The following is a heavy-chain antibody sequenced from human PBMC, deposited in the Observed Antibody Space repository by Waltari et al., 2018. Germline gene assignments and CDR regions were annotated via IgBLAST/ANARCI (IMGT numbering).Heavy chain of an antibody. CDR2: IGPDGSDK. V-gene: IGHV3-7*01. Sequence: EAQLVQSGGGLVQPGGSLTLSCAASGFTISRFWMTGIRQAPGQGLEVVGHIGPDGSDKYYVDSVKGRFTISRDNAENSLLLQMSSLRVEDTALYYCVGWNDPINSWGQGTLVAVSS. J-gene: IGHJ4*02. CDR3: VGWNDPINS. D-gene: IGHD1-1*01. CDR1: GFTISRFW.